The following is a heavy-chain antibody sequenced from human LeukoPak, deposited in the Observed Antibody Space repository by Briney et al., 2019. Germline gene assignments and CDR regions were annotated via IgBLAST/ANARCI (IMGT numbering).Heavy chain of an antibody. Sequence: ASVKVSCKASGYTFTGYYMHGVRQAPGQGLEWMGWINPNSGGTNYAQKFQGRVTMTRDTSISTAYMELSRLRSDDTAVYYCARGDSSGYYYYYMDVWGKGTTVTVSS. CDR1: GYTFTGYY. CDR2: INPNSGGT. CDR3: ARGDSSGYYYYYMDV. V-gene: IGHV1-2*02. D-gene: IGHD3-22*01. J-gene: IGHJ6*03.